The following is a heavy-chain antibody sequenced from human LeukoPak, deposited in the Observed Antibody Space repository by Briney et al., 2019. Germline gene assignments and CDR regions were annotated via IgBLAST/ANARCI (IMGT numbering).Heavy chain of an antibody. CDR1: GFTFSSYA. CDR2: ISYDGSDK. V-gene: IGHV3-30-3*01. Sequence: GRSLRLSCAASGFTFSSYAMHWVRQAPGKGLEWVAVISYDGSDKYYADSVKGRFTISRDNSKNTLYLQMNSLRAEDTALYYCARVVSFNWFDPWGQGTLVTVSS. D-gene: IGHD3-22*01. J-gene: IGHJ5*02. CDR3: ARVVSFNWFDP.